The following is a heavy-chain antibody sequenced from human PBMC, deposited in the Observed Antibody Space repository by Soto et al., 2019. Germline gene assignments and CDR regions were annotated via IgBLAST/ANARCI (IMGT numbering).Heavy chain of an antibody. CDR2: VYYTGST. Sequence: SETLSLTCSVSGGSISGSYWSWIRQSPGKGLEWLGYVYYTGSTNYSPSLRSRVSISVDTSKNEFSLRLSSVTAADPAVYFCARSVAVPGAHIDYWGQGTQVTGS. D-gene: IGHD6-19*01. CDR3: ARSVAVPGAHIDY. CDR1: GGSISGSY. J-gene: IGHJ4*02. V-gene: IGHV4-59*01.